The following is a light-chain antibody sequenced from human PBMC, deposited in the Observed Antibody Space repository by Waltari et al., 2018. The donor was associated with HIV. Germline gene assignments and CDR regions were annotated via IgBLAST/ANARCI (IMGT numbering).Light chain of an antibody. CDR3: QQYYATPST. V-gene: IGKV4-1*01. J-gene: IGKJ5*01. CDR2: WAS. Sequence: VLTQSPDSLAVSLGGRATVNCKASHTLLYNVDNRNYLAWYQQKPGHPPKLLNNWASTRHSGVPGRFTGSGSGTDFSLSIDSVQAEDVAMYYCQQYYATPSTFGQGTRLEIK. CDR1: HTLLYNVDNRNY.